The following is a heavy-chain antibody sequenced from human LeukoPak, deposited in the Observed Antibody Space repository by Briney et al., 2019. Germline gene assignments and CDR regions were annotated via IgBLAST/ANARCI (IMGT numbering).Heavy chain of an antibody. J-gene: IGHJ4*02. Sequence: GGSLRLSCAASGFTVSYDYMSWVRQAPGKGLEWVSIIYSGGGAYYADSVKDRFTISRDSSKNSIYLQMNRLRVEDTAVYFCAREGAWYMTTTPTADYWGQGTLVTVSS. CDR1: GFTVSYDY. CDR2: IYSGGGA. CDR3: AREGAWYMTTTPTADY. D-gene: IGHD4-17*01. V-gene: IGHV3-66*01.